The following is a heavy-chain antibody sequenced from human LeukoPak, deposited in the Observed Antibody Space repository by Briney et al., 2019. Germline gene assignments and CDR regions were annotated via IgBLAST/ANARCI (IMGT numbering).Heavy chain of an antibody. V-gene: IGHV4-38-2*01. CDR3: ARQETGDLSYYYYYMDA. Sequence: SETLSLTCAVSGYSISSGYYWGWIRQPPGKGLEWIGSIYHSGSTYYNPSLKSRVTISVDTSKNQFSLKLSSVTAADTAVYYCARQETGDLSYYYYYMDAWGKGTTVTVSS. CDR1: GYSISSGYY. D-gene: IGHD7-27*01. CDR2: IYHSGST. J-gene: IGHJ6*03.